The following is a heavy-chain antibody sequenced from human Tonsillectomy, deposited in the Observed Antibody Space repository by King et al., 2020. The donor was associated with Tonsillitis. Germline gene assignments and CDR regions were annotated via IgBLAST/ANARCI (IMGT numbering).Heavy chain of an antibody. CDR2: ISDDGSNK. Sequence: VQLVESGGGVVQPGRSLRLSCATSGFTFSSYGMHWVRQAPGKGLEWVAVISDDGSNKFYVDSVKGRITISRDNSENTLYLQINSLRAEDTAVYYCARDWGGCNPRDAKPLDAFDIWGQGTMVTVSS. D-gene: IGHD2-8*01. CDR3: ARDWGGCNPRDAKPLDAFDI. J-gene: IGHJ3*02. V-gene: IGHV3-33*05. CDR1: GFTFSSYG.